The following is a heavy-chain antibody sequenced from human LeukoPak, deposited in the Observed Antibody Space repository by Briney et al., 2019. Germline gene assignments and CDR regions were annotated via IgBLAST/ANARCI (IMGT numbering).Heavy chain of an antibody. J-gene: IGHJ3*02. Sequence: GGSLRLSCAASGFTFSSYEMNWVRQAPGKGLEWVSYISSSGSTIYYADSVKGRFTISRDNAKNSLYLQMNSLRAEDTAVYYCARTRPSGSLGDAFDIWGQGTMVTVSS. CDR3: ARTRPSGSLGDAFDI. V-gene: IGHV3-48*03. CDR1: GFTFSSYE. D-gene: IGHD1-26*01. CDR2: ISSSGSTI.